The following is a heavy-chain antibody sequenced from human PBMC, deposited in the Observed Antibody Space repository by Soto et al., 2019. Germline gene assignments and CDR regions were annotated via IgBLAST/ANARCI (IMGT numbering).Heavy chain of an antibody. J-gene: IGHJ3*01. CDR3: ARNYDILTAGIFDS. CDR2: ISYDGSNK. V-gene: IGHV3-30*03. Sequence: GGSLRLSCAASGFTFSSYGMHWVRQAPGKGLEWVAVISYDGSNKYYADSVKGRFTISRDNSKNSLYLQMDSLRAEDTAVYYCARNYDILTAGIFDSWGPGTLVTVS. D-gene: IGHD3-9*01. CDR1: GFTFSSYG.